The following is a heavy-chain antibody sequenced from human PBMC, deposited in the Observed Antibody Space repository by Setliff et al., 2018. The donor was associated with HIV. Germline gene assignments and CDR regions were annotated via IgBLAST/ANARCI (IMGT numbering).Heavy chain of an antibody. CDR1: GFTFSSYW. D-gene: IGHD4-17*01. V-gene: IGHV3-7*01. CDR3: ARGQTSVTLQFDH. CDR2: INQDGSEK. J-gene: IGHJ4*02. Sequence: PGGSLRLSCAASGFTFSSYWMAWVRQAPGKGLEWVGNINQDGSEKNYVDSVKGRFSISRDNAENSLYLQMSSLRAEDTAVYYCARGQTSVTLQFDHWGQGTLVTVSS.